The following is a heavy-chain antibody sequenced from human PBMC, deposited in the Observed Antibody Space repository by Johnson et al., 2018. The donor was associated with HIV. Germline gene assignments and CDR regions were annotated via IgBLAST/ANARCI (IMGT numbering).Heavy chain of an antibody. Sequence: QVQLVESGGGLVKPGGSLRLSCAASGFTLTNARMKWVRQAPGKGLEWVAVISYDGSNKYSADSVKGRFTISRDNSKNTLYLQMNSLKTEDTAVYYCTTHDVLGGLIAFDIWGQGTMVTVSS. V-gene: IGHV3-30*03. J-gene: IGHJ3*02. CDR1: GFTLTNAR. CDR3: TTHDVLGGLIAFDI. CDR2: ISYDGSNK. D-gene: IGHD1-26*01.